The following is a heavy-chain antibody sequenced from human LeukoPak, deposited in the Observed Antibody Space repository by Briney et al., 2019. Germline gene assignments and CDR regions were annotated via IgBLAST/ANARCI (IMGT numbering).Heavy chain of an antibody. CDR2: IRPILGTA. J-gene: IGHJ4*02. CDR3: ARELGDGYNYYFDY. D-gene: IGHD5-12*01. V-gene: IGHV1-69*08. Sequence: SVKVSCKASGYTFTSYYMHWVRQAPGQGLEWMGRIRPILGTANYAQKFQGRVTITADKSTSTAYMELFSLRSEDTAVYYCARELGDGYNYYFDYWGQGTLVTVSS. CDR1: GYTFTSYY.